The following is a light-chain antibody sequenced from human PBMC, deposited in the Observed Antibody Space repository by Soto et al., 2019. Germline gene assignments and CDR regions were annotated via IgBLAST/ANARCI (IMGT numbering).Light chain of an antibody. CDR2: KAS. Sequence: DIQMTQSPSTLSASVGDRVTITCRASQSIRSWLAWYQQKPGKAPKLLIYKASSLESGVPSRFSGSGSGTDFTLTISSLQPDDFATYYCQQYNSYPFTFGPGTKVDIK. J-gene: IGKJ3*01. CDR3: QQYNSYPFT. V-gene: IGKV1-5*03. CDR1: QSIRSW.